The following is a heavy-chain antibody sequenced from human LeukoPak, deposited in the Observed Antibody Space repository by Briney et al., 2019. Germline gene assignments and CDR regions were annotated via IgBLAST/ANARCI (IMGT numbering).Heavy chain of an antibody. Sequence: SETLSLTCTVSGGSISSYYWSWLRQPPGKGLEWSGYIYYSGSTNYNPSLKSRVTISVDTSKNQFSLKLSSVTAADTAVYYCARVRRGDYDFWSGYYFDYWGQGTLVTVSS. D-gene: IGHD3-3*01. J-gene: IGHJ4*02. CDR2: IYYSGST. V-gene: IGHV4-59*01. CDR3: ARVRRGDYDFWSGYYFDY. CDR1: GGSISSYY.